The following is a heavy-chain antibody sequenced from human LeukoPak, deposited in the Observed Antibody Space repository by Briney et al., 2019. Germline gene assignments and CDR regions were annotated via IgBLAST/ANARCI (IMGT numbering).Heavy chain of an antibody. V-gene: IGHV4-38-2*01. CDR2: IYHSGNT. CDR3: ARHPGPDY. CDR1: GHSISSGSY. J-gene: IGHJ4*02. Sequence: PSETLSLTCAVSGHSISSGSYWGWIRQNPWRGLEWIGRIYHSGNTYYNPSLKSRVTISVDTSKNQFSLKLNSVTAADTAVYYCARHPGPDYWGQGTLVTVSS.